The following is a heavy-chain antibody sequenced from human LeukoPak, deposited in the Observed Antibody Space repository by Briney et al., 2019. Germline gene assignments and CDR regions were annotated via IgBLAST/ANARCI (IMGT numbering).Heavy chain of an antibody. J-gene: IGHJ4*02. V-gene: IGHV3-11*01. D-gene: IGHD3-22*01. CDR2: ISSSGSTI. CDR3: ARDLYYYDSSDYPPGY. Sequence: GGSLRLSCAASGFTFSDYYISWIRQAPGKGLEWVSYISSSGSTIYYADSVKGRFTISRDNAKNSLYLQMNSLRAEDTAVYYCARDLYYYDSSDYPPGYWGQGTLVTVSS. CDR1: GFTFSDYY.